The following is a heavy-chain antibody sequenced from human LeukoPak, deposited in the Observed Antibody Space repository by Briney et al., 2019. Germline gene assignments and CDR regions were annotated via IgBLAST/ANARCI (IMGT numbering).Heavy chain of an antibody. CDR3: ARDGEYSSSSGDAFDI. CDR2: IYYSGST. Sequence: SETLSLTCTVSGGSISSYYWSWIRQPPGKGLEWIGDIYYSGSTNYNPSLKSRVTISVDTSKNQFSLKLSSVTAADPAVYYCARDGEYSSSSGDAFDIWGQGTMVTVSS. CDR1: GGSISSYY. D-gene: IGHD6-6*01. J-gene: IGHJ3*02. V-gene: IGHV4-59*01.